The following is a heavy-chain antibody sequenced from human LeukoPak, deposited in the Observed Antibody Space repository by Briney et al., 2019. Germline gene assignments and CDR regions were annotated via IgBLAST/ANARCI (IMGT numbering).Heavy chain of an antibody. V-gene: IGHV3-7*01. Sequence: GGSLRLSCAASGFTFSSYWMSWVRQAPGKGLEWVANIKQDGSEKYYVDSVKGRFTISRDNSKNTLYLQMNSLRAEDTAVYYCARGESYYDSSGLFDYWGQGTLVTVSS. CDR2: IKQDGSEK. CDR3: ARGESYYDSSGLFDY. J-gene: IGHJ4*02. D-gene: IGHD3-22*01. CDR1: GFTFSSYW.